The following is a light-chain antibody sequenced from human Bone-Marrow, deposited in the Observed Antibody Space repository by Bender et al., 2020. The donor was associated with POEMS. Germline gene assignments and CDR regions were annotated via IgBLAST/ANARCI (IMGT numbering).Light chain of an antibody. V-gene: IGLV3-21*02. CDR3: QVSDGNDLP. J-gene: IGLJ1*01. Sequence: SYVLTQPPSVSVAPGQTARITCGGNNIGSESVHWYQQKPGQAPVLVVYDDSDRPSGIPARFSGSNSGNTPTLTISGVEAGDEAVYYCQVSDGNDLPFGTGTKVTVL. CDR1: NIGSES. CDR2: DDS.